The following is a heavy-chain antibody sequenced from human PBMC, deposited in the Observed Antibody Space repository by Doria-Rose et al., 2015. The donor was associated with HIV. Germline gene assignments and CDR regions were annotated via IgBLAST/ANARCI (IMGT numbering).Heavy chain of an antibody. CDR1: GGSISHYY. CDR3: ARVLSGTYDY. J-gene: IGHJ4*02. Sequence: QVQLQESGPGLVKPSETLSLICSVSGGSISHYYWSWIRQPPGKGLEYIGDIFYTGSTNYSPSLKSRVSISIDTSKNKFSLRLSSVTAADTAVYYCARVLSGTYDYWGQGTLVTASS. V-gene: IGHV4-59*01. D-gene: IGHD1-26*01. CDR2: IFYTGST.